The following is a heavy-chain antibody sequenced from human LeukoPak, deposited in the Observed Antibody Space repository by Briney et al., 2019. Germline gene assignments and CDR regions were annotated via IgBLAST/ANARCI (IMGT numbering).Heavy chain of an antibody. V-gene: IGHV1-8*01. CDR1: GYTFTSYD. J-gene: IGHJ4*02. CDR3: ARGRRTFDN. Sequence: ASVRVSCKASGYTFTSYDVTWPRQATGQGLEWMGWMNPNSGNTGYEQKFQGRVTMTRNTSVSTAYMELSSLRSEDTAVYYCARGRRTFDNWGQGALVTVSS. CDR2: MNPNSGNT.